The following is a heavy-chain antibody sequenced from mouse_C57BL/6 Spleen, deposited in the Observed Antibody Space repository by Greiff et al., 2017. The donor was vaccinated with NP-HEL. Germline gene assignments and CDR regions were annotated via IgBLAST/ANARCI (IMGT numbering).Heavy chain of an antibody. J-gene: IGHJ4*01. D-gene: IGHD3-3*01. V-gene: IGHV5-4*01. CDR2: ISDGGSYT. CDR1: GFTFSSYA. Sequence: EVQVVESGGGLVKPGGSLKLSCAASGFTFSSYAMSWVRQTPEKRLEWVATISDGGSYTYYPDNVKGRFTISRDNAKNNLYLQMSHLKSEDTAMYYCAREAGSYAMDYWGQGTSVTVSS. CDR3: AREAGSYAMDY.